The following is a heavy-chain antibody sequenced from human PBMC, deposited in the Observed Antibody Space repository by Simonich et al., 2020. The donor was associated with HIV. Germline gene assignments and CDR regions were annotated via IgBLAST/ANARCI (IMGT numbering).Heavy chain of an antibody. CDR3: ARGRVGATTDRDYYYMDV. Sequence: VQLQQWGAGLLKPSETLSLTCAVYGGSFSGYYWSWIRQPPGKGLVGIGEIKQSGSTNYKPSLKSRVTISVDTSKNQFSLKLSSVTAADTAVYYCARGRVGATTDRDYYYMDVWGKGTTVTVSS. CDR2: IKQSGST. D-gene: IGHD1-26*01. CDR1: GGSFSGYY. V-gene: IGHV4-34*01. J-gene: IGHJ6*03.